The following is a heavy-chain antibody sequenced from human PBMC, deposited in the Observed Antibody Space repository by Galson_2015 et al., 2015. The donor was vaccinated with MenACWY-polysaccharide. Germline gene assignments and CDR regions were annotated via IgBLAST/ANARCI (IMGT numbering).Heavy chain of an antibody. J-gene: IGHJ4*02. CDR2: ISGSGGTT. CDR3: AKGQVATVTTNRVAH. CDR1: GFTFSNSA. Sequence: SLRLSCAASGFTFSNSAMSWVRQAPGKGLEWVSGISGSGGTTYYTDSVKGRFAISRDNSKNTLYLQMNSLRDDDTAVYYCAKGQVATVTTNRVAHWGQGTLVTVSS. D-gene: IGHD1-1*01. V-gene: IGHV3-23*01.